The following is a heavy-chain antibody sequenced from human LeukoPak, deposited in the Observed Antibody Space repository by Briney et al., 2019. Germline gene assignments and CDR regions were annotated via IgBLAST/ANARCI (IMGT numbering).Heavy chain of an antibody. J-gene: IGHJ4*02. CDR2: INPNSGGT. D-gene: IGHD5-12*01. CDR1: GYTFTGYY. Sequence: GASVKVSCKASGYTFTGYYMYWVRQAPGQGLEWMGWINPNSGGTNYAQNFQGRVTMTRDKSISTAYMELNRLRSDDTAVYYCAREQRVATTNFDYWGQGTLVTVSS. CDR3: AREQRVATTNFDY. V-gene: IGHV1-2*02.